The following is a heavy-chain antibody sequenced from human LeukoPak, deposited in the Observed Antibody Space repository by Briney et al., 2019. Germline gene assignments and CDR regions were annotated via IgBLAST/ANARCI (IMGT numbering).Heavy chain of an antibody. CDR2: INPSGDST. CDR1: GYTFTSYY. Sequence: GASVKVSCKASGYTFTSYYMHWVRQAPGQGLEWMGIINPSGDSTSYAQKFQGRVTMTRDTSTSTVYMELSSLRSEDTAVYYCARDMLGYCSSTSCYSTGYYYGMDVWGQGTTVTVSS. D-gene: IGHD2-2*03. V-gene: IGHV1-46*01. J-gene: IGHJ6*02. CDR3: ARDMLGYCSSTSCYSTGYYYGMDV.